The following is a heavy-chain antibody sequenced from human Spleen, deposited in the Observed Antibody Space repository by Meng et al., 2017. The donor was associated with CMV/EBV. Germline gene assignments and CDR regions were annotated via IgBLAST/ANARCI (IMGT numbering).Heavy chain of an antibody. Sequence: SETLSLTCTVSGVSLRSTNYYWGWIRQPPGKGLEWIGSVLYTGNAYSNPSLKSRVTIFVDTSKNQFSLKLNSMTAADTAVYYCARDQGGWNYYFDYWGQGTLVTVSS. J-gene: IGHJ4*02. CDR2: VLYTGNA. CDR3: ARDQGGWNYYFDY. V-gene: IGHV4-39*02. CDR1: GVSLRSTNYY. D-gene: IGHD6-19*01.